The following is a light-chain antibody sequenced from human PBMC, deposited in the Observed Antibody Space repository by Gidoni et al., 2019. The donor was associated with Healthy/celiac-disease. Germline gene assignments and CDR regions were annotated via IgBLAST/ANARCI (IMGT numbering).Light chain of an antibody. CDR2: GAS. V-gene: IGKV3-15*01. J-gene: IGKJ4*01. CDR1: QRVRSN. Sequence: EIVMTQSPANLSVSQGERATLSCRASQRVRSNLALYQLKPGQAPRLLIYGASTRATGCPASFSGSGSGTDFTLTISSLQSEAFAVYYCQHYNNWPPLTFGGGTQVELK. CDR3: QHYNNWPPLT.